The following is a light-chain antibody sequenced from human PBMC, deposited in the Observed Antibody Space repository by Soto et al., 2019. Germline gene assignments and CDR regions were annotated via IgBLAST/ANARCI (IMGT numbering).Light chain of an antibody. Sequence: DIVVTQSPDSLAVSLGERATINCKSSQSVLYSSNNRNYLAWYQLKAGQPPKLLIYWASTRESGVPDRFSGSGSGTHLTLTISSLQAEDVSAYYCQHYFGTPTFGHGTKVEIK. CDR2: WAS. CDR3: QHYFGTPT. CDR1: QSVLYSSNNRNY. V-gene: IGKV4-1*01. J-gene: IGKJ1*01.